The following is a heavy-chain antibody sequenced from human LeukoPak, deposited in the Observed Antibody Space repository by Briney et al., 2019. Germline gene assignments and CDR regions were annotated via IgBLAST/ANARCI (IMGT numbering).Heavy chain of an antibody. CDR3: ARDSDTTGHYSIFDY. J-gene: IGHJ4*02. CDR2: MYSDLINK. D-gene: IGHD3-22*01. V-gene: IGHV3-33*01. Sequence: PGGSLRLSCAASGFTFSFYGIHWVRQAPGKGLEWVAVMYSDLINKYYADSVKGRFTVSRDNSKNTVYLQMNSLRAEDTAVYYSARDSDTTGHYSIFDYWGQGTLVTVSS. CDR1: GFTFSFYG.